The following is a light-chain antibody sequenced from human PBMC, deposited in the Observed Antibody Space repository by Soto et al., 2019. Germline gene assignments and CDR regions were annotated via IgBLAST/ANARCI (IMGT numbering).Light chain of an antibody. J-gene: IGLJ3*02. Sequence: QSALTQPASVSGSPGQSITISCTGTSSDVGSYDVVSWYQQHTGKATQLIIYEVAQRPSGVSDRFSGSKSGSTASLTISGLQAEDEAHYFCCSYAGSTTFWVFGGGTKLTVL. CDR3: CSYAGSTTFWV. CDR2: EVA. V-gene: IGLV2-23*02. CDR1: SSDVGSYDV.